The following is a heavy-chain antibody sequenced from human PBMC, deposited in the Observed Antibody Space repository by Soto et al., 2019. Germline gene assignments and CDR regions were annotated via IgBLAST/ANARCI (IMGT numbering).Heavy chain of an antibody. J-gene: IGHJ6*02. CDR3: ASYHLNYYYYGMDV. V-gene: IGHV1-18*01. Sequence: QVQLVQSGAEVKKPGASVKVSCKASGYTFTSYGISWVRQAPGHGLEWMGWISAYNGNTNYAQKLQGRVTMATDTSTSTAYMELRSLRSHDTAVYYCASYHLNYYYYGMDVWGQGTTVTVSS. CDR1: GYTFTSYG. CDR2: ISAYNGNT.